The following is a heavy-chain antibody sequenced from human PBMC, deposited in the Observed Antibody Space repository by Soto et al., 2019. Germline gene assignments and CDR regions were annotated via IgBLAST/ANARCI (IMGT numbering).Heavy chain of an antibody. J-gene: IGHJ4*02. Sequence: EVQLLESGGGLVQPGGSLRLSCAASGFTVSSYAMSWVRQAPGKGLEWVSAISGSGGSTYYADAVKGRFTISRDNSRNTRYLQMNSLRAEDTAVYYCASGDNYDYWGQGTLVTVSS. CDR2: ISGSGGST. CDR3: ASGDNYDY. V-gene: IGHV3-23*01. D-gene: IGHD3-9*01. CDR1: GFTVSSYA.